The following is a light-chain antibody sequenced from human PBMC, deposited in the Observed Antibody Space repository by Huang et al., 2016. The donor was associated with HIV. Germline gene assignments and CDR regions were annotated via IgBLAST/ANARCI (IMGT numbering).Light chain of an antibody. V-gene: IGKV1-27*01. CDR1: QGISNY. J-gene: IGKJ4*01. CDR3: HNYNSAPLT. CDR2: SAS. Sequence: DIQMTQSPSSLSAFIGDRVTITCRASQGISNYLAWYQQKPGKVPKLRIYSASTLQLGVPSRFSGSGSGTDFTLTISSLQPEDVATYYCHNYNSAPLTFGGGTKVEIK.